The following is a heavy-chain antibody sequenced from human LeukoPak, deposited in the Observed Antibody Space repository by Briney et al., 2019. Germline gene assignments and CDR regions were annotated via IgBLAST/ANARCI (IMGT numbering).Heavy chain of an antibody. CDR3: ARLWRAAIDY. CDR1: GGSISSSSYY. V-gene: IGHV4-39*01. CDR2: FYYSGST. J-gene: IGHJ4*02. D-gene: IGHD2-15*01. Sequence: SETLSLTCTVVSGGSISSSSYYWGWIRQPPGKGLEWIGSFYYSGSTYYNPSLRSRVTISADTSKNQFSLKLSSVTAADTAVYYCARLWRAAIDYGGQGILVTVSS.